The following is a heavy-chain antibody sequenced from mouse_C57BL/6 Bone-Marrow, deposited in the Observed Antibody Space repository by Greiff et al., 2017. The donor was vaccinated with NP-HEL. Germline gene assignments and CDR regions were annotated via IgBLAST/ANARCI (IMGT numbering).Heavy chain of an antibody. J-gene: IGHJ2*01. Sequence: QVQLQQPGAELVMPGASVKLSCKASGYTFTSYWMHWVKQRPGQGLAWIGEIDPSDSYTNYNQKFKGKSTLTVDKSSSTAYMQLSSLTSEDSAVYYCAREGLTGYYFDYWGQGTTLTVSS. V-gene: IGHV1-69*01. CDR1: GYTFTSYW. D-gene: IGHD3-2*01. CDR3: AREGLTGYYFDY. CDR2: IDPSDSYT.